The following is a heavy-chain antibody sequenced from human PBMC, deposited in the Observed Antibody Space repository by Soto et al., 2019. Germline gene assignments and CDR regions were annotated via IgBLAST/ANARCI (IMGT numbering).Heavy chain of an antibody. Sequence: EVQLLESGGGLVQPGGSLRLSCAASGFPFSSYAMSWVRQAPGKGLDWVSTITTSGGSTHYADSAKGRFTISRDNSKNTLKLQMNSLRAEDSAIYYCAKDWIGGNCSAGGCLGDWGQGTLVTVSS. D-gene: IGHD2-15*01. CDR3: AKDWIGGNCSAGGCLGD. CDR1: GFPFSSYA. J-gene: IGHJ4*02. V-gene: IGHV3-23*01. CDR2: ITTSGGST.